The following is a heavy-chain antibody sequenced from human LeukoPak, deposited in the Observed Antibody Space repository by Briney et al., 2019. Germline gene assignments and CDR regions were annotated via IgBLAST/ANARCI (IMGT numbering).Heavy chain of an antibody. CDR1: GYTFTGYY. J-gene: IGHJ4*02. V-gene: IGHV1-2*02. D-gene: IGHD3-16*02. Sequence: ASVKVSCKASGYTFTGYYMHWVRQAPGQGLEWMGWINPNSGGTNYAQKFQGRVTMTRDTSISTAYMELSRLRYDDTAVYYCARGVHVWGSYRYFDYWGQGTLVTVSS. CDR3: ARGVHVWGSYRYFDY. CDR2: INPNSGGT.